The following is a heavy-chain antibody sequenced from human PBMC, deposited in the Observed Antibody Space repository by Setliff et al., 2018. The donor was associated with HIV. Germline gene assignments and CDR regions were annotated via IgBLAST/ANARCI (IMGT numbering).Heavy chain of an antibody. CDR2: MYYRGTT. CDR1: GGSIISSSYY. CDR3: VRQGLTMNCGVPAPILYYFDY. V-gene: IGHV4-39*01. Sequence: SETLSLTCTVSGGSIISSSYYWGWSRQPPGKGLEWIGTMYYRGTTYNNPSLKSRVTFSADTSKNQFSLNLNSVTATDTAVYYCVRQGLTMNCGVPAPILYYFDYWGQGILVTVSS. J-gene: IGHJ4*02. D-gene: IGHD3-22*01.